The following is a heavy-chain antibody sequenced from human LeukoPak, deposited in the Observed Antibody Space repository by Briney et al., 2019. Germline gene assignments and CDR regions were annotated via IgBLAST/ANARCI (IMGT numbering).Heavy chain of an antibody. D-gene: IGHD3-22*01. Sequence: GGSLRLSCAASGFTFSSYGMHWVRQAPGKGLEWVAFIRYDGSNKYYADSVKGRFTISRDNSKNTLYLQMNSLRAEDTAVYYCAKDRHHYSSGSVGYFDYWGQGTLVTVSS. V-gene: IGHV3-30*02. J-gene: IGHJ4*02. CDR2: IRYDGSNK. CDR3: AKDRHHYSSGSVGYFDY. CDR1: GFTFSSYG.